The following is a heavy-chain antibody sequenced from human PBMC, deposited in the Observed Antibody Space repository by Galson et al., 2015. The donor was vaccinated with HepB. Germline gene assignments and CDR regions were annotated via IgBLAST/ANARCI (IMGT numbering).Heavy chain of an antibody. CDR2: ISWNSGSI. D-gene: IGHD6-19*01. CDR1: GFTFDDYA. J-gene: IGHJ6*02. V-gene: IGHV3-9*01. CDR3: AKIRNPPTYSSGWYPPLGCGMDV. Sequence: SLRLSCAASGFTFDDYAMHWVRQAPGKGLEWVSGISWNSGSIGYADSVKGRFTISRDNAKNSLYLQMNSLRAEDTALYYCAKIRNPPTYSSGWYPPLGCGMDVWGQGTTVTVSS.